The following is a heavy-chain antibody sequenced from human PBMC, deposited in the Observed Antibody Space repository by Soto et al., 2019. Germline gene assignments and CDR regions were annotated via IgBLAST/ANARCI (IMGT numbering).Heavy chain of an antibody. CDR1: GDSVSTGPSF. CDR2: IYNSETT. D-gene: IGHD5-18*01. J-gene: IGHJ4*02. Sequence: QVQLQESGPGLVTPSETLSLTCTVSGDSVSTGPSFWSWIRQPPGKGLECIAYIYNSETTYYNPSLRSRVSISVATSSNQFSLKLSSVTAADTGVYYCARGRGYGYGIDYWGQGTLVSVSS. V-gene: IGHV4-61*01. CDR3: ARGRGYGYGIDY.